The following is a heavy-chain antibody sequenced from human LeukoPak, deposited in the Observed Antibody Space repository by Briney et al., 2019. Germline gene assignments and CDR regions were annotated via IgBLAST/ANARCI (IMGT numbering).Heavy chain of an antibody. Sequence: SETLSLTCTVSGGSISNYYWSWIRQPPGKGLEWIGHIYSTGSTTYSPSLKSRVIMSADTSKNQFSLKLSSVTAADTAVYYCARSRKPGWDWFDPWGQGTLVTVSS. CDR3: ARSRKPGWDWFDP. CDR2: IYSTGST. J-gene: IGHJ5*02. CDR1: GGSISNYY. V-gene: IGHV4-59*01. D-gene: IGHD6-19*01.